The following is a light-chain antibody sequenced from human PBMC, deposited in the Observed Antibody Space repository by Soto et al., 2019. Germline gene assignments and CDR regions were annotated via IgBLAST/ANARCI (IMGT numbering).Light chain of an antibody. J-gene: IGKJ1*01. CDR3: QQYGTSRT. V-gene: IGKV3-20*01. CDR2: GIS. CDR1: LSVSSNY. Sequence: EVVLTQSPGTLSLSPGERATLSCRASLSVSSNYLAWYQQKSGQAPRLLIYGISSRATGIPDRFSGSGSGTDFTLTISRLEPEDFAVYYCQQYGTSRTFGQGTKVDIK.